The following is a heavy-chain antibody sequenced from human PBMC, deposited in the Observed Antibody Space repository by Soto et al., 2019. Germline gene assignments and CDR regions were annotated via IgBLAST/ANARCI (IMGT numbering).Heavy chain of an antibody. CDR1: GYTFTGYY. Sequence: GASVKVSCKASGYTFTGYYMHCVRQAPGQGLEWMGWINPNSGGTNYAQKFQGWVTMTRDTSISTAYMELSRLRSDDTAVYYCAREIASSGGSLIGFYYGMDVWGQGTTVTVSS. CDR2: INPNSGGT. D-gene: IGHD6-25*01. J-gene: IGHJ6*02. CDR3: AREIASSGGSLIGFYYGMDV. V-gene: IGHV1-2*04.